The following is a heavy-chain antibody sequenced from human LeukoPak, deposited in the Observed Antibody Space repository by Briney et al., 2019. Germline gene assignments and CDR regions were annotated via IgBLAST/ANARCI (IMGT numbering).Heavy chain of an antibody. J-gene: IGHJ4*02. Sequence: GGSLRLSCAASGFTFSSYWMHWVRHASGKGLVWVSRINSDGSSTSYADSVKGRFTISRDNAKNTLYLQMNSLRAEDTAVYYCARLGSQGGVAALDYWGQGTLVTVSS. D-gene: IGHD6-25*01. V-gene: IGHV3-74*01. CDR1: GFTFSSYW. CDR2: INSDGSST. CDR3: ARLGSQGGVAALDY.